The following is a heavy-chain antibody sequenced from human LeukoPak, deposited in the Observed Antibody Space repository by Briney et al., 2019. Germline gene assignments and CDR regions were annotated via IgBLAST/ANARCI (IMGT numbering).Heavy chain of an antibody. J-gene: IGHJ5*02. D-gene: IGHD1-26*01. Sequence: ASVKVSCKASGYTFTSYDINRVRQATGQGLEWMGWMNPNSGNTGYAQKFQGRVTMTRNTSISTDYMELSSLRFEDTAVYYCARDNSVGNNAWWFDPWGQGTLVTVSS. CDR3: ARDNSVGNNAWWFDP. CDR1: GYTFTSYD. V-gene: IGHV1-8*01. CDR2: MNPNSGNT.